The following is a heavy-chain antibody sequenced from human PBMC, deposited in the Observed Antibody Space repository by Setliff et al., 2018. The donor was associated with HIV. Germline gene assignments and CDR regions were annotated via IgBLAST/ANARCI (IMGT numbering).Heavy chain of an antibody. V-gene: IGHV4-34*01. CDR3: ARDGGYSVHQWFGDAFDI. CDR1: GGSFSGYY. Sequence: SETLSLTCDVYGGSFSGYYWSWIRQPPGKGLEWIGKINHSGNTNYNPSLKSRVTMSIDTSTNQFSLRLNSVTAADTAVYYCARDGGYSVHQWFGDAFDIWGQGTMVTVSS. CDR2: INHSGNT. D-gene: IGHD5-12*01. J-gene: IGHJ3*02.